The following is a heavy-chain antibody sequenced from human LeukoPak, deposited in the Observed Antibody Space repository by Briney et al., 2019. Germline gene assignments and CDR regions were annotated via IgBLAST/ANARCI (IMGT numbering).Heavy chain of an antibody. V-gene: IGHV4-59*12. D-gene: IGHD5-18*01. Sequence: SETLSLTCTVSGGSISSYYWSWIRQPPGKGLEWIGYIYYSGSTNYNPSLKSRVTISVDTSENQFSLKLNSVTAAGTAVYYCARDFADTDTRTADVYYTDVWGKGTTVTVSS. CDR3: ARDFADTDTRTADVYYTDV. J-gene: IGHJ6*03. CDR1: GGSISSYY. CDR2: IYYSGST.